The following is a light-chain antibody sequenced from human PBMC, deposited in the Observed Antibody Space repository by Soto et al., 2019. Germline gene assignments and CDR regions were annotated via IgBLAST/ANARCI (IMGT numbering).Light chain of an antibody. Sequence: QSALTQPASVSASPGQSITISCTGTTSNVGTYDLVSWYQHHPHKAPKLIIYEGTKRPSGISSRFSGSKSGNTASLPISGLQAEDDADYYCCSFAVGAALVFGGGTKLTVL. CDR1: TSNVGTYDL. CDR2: EGT. CDR3: CSFAVGAALV. J-gene: IGLJ2*01. V-gene: IGLV2-23*01.